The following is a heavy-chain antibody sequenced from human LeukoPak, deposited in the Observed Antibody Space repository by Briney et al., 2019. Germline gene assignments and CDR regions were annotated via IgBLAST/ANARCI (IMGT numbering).Heavy chain of an antibody. Sequence: GGSLRLSCSASGFTFSSYAMHWVRQAPGQGLEYVSVISSNGGSIYYADSVKGRFTISRDNSKNTLYLQMSSLRAEDTAVYFCVKPYSSSWLDAFDIWGQGTMVTVSS. CDR1: GFTFSSYA. D-gene: IGHD6-13*01. CDR3: VKPYSSSWLDAFDI. J-gene: IGHJ3*02. V-gene: IGHV3-64D*06. CDR2: ISSNGGSI.